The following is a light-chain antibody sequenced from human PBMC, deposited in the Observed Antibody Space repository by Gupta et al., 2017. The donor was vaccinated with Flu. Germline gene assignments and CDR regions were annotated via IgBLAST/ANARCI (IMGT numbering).Light chain of an antibody. Sequence: GTPGEPAAISCRSSQSLRHSNGYTYLDWFLRKPWQSPQLLIFLGSNRASGVPDRFSGRGSGTXFTLKIXRVEAEDVRVYYCRQTLQTPYTFGXGTKLEIK. CDR3: RQTLQTPYT. CDR2: LGS. CDR1: QSLRHSNGYTY. V-gene: IGKV2-28*01. J-gene: IGKJ2*01.